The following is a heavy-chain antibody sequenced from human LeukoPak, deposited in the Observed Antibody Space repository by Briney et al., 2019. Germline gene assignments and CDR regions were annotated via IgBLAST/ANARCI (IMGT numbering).Heavy chain of an antibody. V-gene: IGHV3-73*01. CDR2: IRSKADSYTT. D-gene: IGHD6-13*01. CDR1: GFTFSGSA. Sequence: GGSLRLSCAASGFTFSGSAMHWVRQASGKGLEWLGPIRSKADSYTTAYAASVKGRFIVSRDDSNNTAYLQMSSLQPEDTAVNYCRAVADLNDYWGQRTLVPVSS. CDR3: RAVADLNDY. J-gene: IGHJ4*02.